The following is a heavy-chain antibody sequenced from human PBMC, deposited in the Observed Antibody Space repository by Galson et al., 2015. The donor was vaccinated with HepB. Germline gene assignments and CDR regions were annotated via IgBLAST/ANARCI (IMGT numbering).Heavy chain of an antibody. CDR2: ISSSSSYT. CDR1: GFTFSDYY. Sequence: SLRLSCAASGFTFSDYYMSWIRQAPGKGLEWVSYISSSSSYTNYADSVKGRFTISRDNAKNSLYLQMNSLRAEDTAVYYCARDLGTVTDSGYFDYWGQGTLVTVSS. CDR3: ARDLGTVTDSGYFDY. D-gene: IGHD4-17*01. J-gene: IGHJ4*02. V-gene: IGHV3-11*06.